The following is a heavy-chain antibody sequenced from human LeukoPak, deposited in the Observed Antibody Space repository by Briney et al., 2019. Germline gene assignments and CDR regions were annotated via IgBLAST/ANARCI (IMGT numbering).Heavy chain of an antibody. CDR2: ISSSSSAI. V-gene: IGHV3-48*01. CDR1: GLTFSTYS. Sequence: PGGSLRLSCAASGLTFSTYSMNWVRQAPGKGLEWVSYISSSSSAISYADSVKGRFTISRDNAKNSLYLQMNSLRAEDTAVYYCARVRITLQGGDHKYYMDVWGKGTTVTVSS. J-gene: IGHJ6*03. CDR3: ARVRITLQGGDHKYYMDV. D-gene: IGHD1-14*01.